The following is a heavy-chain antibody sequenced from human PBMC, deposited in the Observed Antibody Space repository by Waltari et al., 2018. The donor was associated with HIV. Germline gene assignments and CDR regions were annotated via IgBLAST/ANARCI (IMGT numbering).Heavy chain of an antibody. CDR1: RFTFRIYW. Sequence: EVQLLESGGGLVQRGGSLRLACAASRFTFRIYWLPWVSEPAGKGPGCVERVNGVGTSITYADDGNGRFTVSRDNAKNTMYLQMNSLSAEDTAIYYCAGFPIIYYSNKRLGYCGQRTLVTVSS. CDR3: AGFPIIYYSNKRLGY. J-gene: IGHJ4*02. D-gene: IGHD4-4*01. CDR2: VNGVGTSI. V-gene: IGHV3-74*01.